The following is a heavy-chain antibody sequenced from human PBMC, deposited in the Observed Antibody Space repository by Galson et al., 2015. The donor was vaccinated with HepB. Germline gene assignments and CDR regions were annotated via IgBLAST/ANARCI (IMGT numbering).Heavy chain of an antibody. V-gene: IGHV3-23*01. J-gene: IGHJ6*03. CDR2: ISATGGSR. Sequence: SLRLSCAASGFTFGSTAMTWVRQAPGKGLEWVSGISATGGSRFYAESVKGRFTISRDNAKNSLYLQMSSLRAEDTAVYYCSRTVNYYSYYMDVWGKGTTVTVSS. D-gene: IGHD4-11*01. CDR3: SRTVNYYSYYMDV. CDR1: GFTFGSTA.